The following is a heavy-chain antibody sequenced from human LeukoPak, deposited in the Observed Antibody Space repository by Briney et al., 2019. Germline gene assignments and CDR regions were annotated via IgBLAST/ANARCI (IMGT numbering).Heavy chain of an antibody. CDR2: IKQDGSEK. CDR3: ARDLDIVVVPAAPGDY. Sequence: GGSLRLSCAASGFTFSSYWMSWVRQAPGKGLEWVANIKQDGSEKYYVDSVKGRCTISRDNAKNSLYLPMNSLRSEDTAVYYCARDLDIVVVPAAPGDYWGQGTLVTVSS. J-gene: IGHJ4*02. CDR1: GFTFSSYW. V-gene: IGHV3-7*03. D-gene: IGHD2-2*01.